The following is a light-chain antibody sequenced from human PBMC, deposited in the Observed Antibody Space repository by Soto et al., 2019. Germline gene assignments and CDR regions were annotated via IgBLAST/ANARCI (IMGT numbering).Light chain of an antibody. CDR2: SNN. J-gene: IGLJ2*01. V-gene: IGLV1-44*01. CDR3: VAWDDSLNGYVV. Sequence: QSVLTQPPSASGTPGQRVTISCSGSSSNIGSNTVNWYQQLPGTAPKLVIYSNNQRPSGVPDRFSGSKSGTSASLAISGRQAEDEADYYCVAWDDSLNGYVVFGGGTTVTVL. CDR1: SSNIGSNT.